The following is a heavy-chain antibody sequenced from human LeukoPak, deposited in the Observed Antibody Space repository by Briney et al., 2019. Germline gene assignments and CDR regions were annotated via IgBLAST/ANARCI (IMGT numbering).Heavy chain of an antibody. CDR1: GGSIRGYY. V-gene: IGHV4-59*08. D-gene: IGHD3-10*01. CDR3: ARYGSGTYPRFDY. J-gene: IGHJ4*02. Sequence: SETLSLTCTVSGGSIRGYYWSWIRQPPGKGLEWIGYIYYSGSTNYNPSLQSRVTISVDTSKNQFSLNLTSVTAADTAVYYCARYGSGTYPRFDYWGQGILVAVSS. CDR2: IYYSGST.